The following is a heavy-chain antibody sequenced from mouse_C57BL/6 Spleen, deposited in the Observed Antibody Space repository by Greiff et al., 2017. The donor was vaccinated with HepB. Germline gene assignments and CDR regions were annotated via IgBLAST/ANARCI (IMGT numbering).Heavy chain of an antibody. J-gene: IGHJ3*01. CDR2: IYPGGGYT. Sequence: VQLQQSGAELVRPGTSVKMSCKASGYTFTNYWIGWAKQRPGHGLEWIGDIYPGGGYTNYNEKFKGKATLTADKSSSTAYMQFSSLTSEDSAIYYCARYGDYDGFAYWGQGTLVTVSA. D-gene: IGHD2-4*01. CDR3: ARYGDYDGFAY. V-gene: IGHV1-63*01. CDR1: GYTFTNYW.